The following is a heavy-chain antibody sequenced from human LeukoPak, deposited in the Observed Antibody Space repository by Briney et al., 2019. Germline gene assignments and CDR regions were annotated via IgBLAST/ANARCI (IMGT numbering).Heavy chain of an antibody. D-gene: IGHD6-13*01. CDR1: GFTFSSYS. Sequence: GGSLRLSCAASGFTFSSYSMNWVRQAPGKGLEWVSSISSSSSYIYYADSVKGRFTISRDNAKNSLYLQMNSLRAEDTAVYYCARGGIAAYFDYWGQGTLVTVSS. CDR2: ISSSSSYI. V-gene: IGHV3-21*01. CDR3: ARGGIAAYFDY. J-gene: IGHJ4*02.